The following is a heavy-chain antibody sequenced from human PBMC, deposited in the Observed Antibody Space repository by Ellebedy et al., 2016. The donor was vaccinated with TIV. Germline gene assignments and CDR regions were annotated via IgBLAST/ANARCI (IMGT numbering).Heavy chain of an antibody. CDR1: GDSPYSNTAA. J-gene: IGHJ6*03. V-gene: IGHV6-1*01. CDR3: SRDQTQGAVGDDYYYMDV. D-gene: IGHD3-10*01. Sequence: MPSETLSLTCPISGDSPYSNTAAWNWIRQSPSSGLECLGRTYYRSKWYSDYAVSVRSRISINPDTSKNQFSLQLNSVTPEDTAVYYCSRDQTQGAVGDDYYYMDVWGKGTTVTVSS. CDR2: TYYRSKWYS.